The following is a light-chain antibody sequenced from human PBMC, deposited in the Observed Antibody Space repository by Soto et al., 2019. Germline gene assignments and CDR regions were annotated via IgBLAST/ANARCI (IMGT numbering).Light chain of an antibody. CDR3: QQYNNWPRT. Sequence: ITQSPTSLSASLGHRFSITCRASQSVGSALGWYQQKPGQAPRLLIYAASSMPSGIPARFSGSGSGTEFTLTISSLQSEDFAVYYCQQYNNWPRTFGQGTKVDIK. CDR1: QSVGSA. J-gene: IGKJ1*01. CDR2: AAS. V-gene: IGKV3D-15*01.